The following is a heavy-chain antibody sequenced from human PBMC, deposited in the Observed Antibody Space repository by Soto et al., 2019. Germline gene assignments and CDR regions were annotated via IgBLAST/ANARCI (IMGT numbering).Heavy chain of an antibody. CDR1: GGSISSGGYY. Sequence: PSETLSLTCTVSGGSISSGGYYWSWIRQHPGKGLEWIGYIYYSGSTYYNPSLKSRATISVDTSKNQFSLKLSSVTAADTAVYYCASGYSGYETRGDAFDIWGQGTMVTVSS. CDR2: IYYSGST. V-gene: IGHV4-31*03. J-gene: IGHJ3*02. D-gene: IGHD5-12*01. CDR3: ASGYSGYETRGDAFDI.